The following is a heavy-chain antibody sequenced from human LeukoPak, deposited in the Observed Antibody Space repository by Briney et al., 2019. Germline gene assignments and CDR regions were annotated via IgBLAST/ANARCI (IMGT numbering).Heavy chain of an antibody. D-gene: IGHD3-10*01. CDR3: AREKISSGTDDAFDI. Sequence: SVKVSCKASGGTFSSYAISWVRQAPGQGLEWMGGIIPIFGTANYAQKFQGRVTITADESTSTAYMELSSLRSEDTAVYYCAREKISSGTDDAFDIWGQGTMVTVSS. J-gene: IGHJ3*02. CDR2: IIPIFGTA. V-gene: IGHV1-69*01. CDR1: GGTFSSYA.